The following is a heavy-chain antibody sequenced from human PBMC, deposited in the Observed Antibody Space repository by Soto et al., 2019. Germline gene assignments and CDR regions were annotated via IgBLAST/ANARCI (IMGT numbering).Heavy chain of an antibody. Sequence: SETLSLTCTVSGGSVSSGSYYWSWILHPPGKGLEWIGYIYYSGSTNYNPSLKSRVTISVDTSKNQVSLKLSSVTAADTAMYFCARQVSSAWPPYYYDMDVWGQGTTVTVSS. V-gene: IGHV4-61*01. CDR2: IYYSGST. CDR3: ARQVSSAWPPYYYDMDV. D-gene: IGHD6-25*01. J-gene: IGHJ6*02. CDR1: GGSVSSGSYY.